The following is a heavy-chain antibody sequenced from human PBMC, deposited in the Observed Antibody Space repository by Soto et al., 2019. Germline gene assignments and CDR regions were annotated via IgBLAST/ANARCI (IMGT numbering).Heavy chain of an antibody. D-gene: IGHD4-17*01. Sequence: QVQLVQSGAEVKKPGSSVKVSCKASGGTFSSYTISWVRQAPGQGLEWMGRIIPILGIANYAQKFQGRVTITADKATSTADMELSSLRSEDTAVYYGGRDLGSDYGAVDIGGQGTMVSVSS. CDR1: GGTFSSYT. CDR3: GRDLGSDYGAVDI. CDR2: IIPILGIA. J-gene: IGHJ3*02. V-gene: IGHV1-69*08.